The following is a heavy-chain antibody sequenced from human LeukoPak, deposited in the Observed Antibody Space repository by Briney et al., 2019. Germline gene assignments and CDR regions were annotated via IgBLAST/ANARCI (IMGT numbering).Heavy chain of an antibody. V-gene: IGHV3-48*01. CDR3: ARGITVIRGVLLDF. J-gene: IGHJ4*02. CDR1: EFTFDNFA. D-gene: IGHD3-10*01. CDR2: ISSSGSMI. Sequence: PGGSLRLSCAASEFTFDNFAMNWVRQAPGKGLEWLSYISSSGSMIYYADSVKGRFTISRDNANNSPYLQMSSLRAEDTGVYYCARGITVIRGVLLDFWGQGTLVTVAS.